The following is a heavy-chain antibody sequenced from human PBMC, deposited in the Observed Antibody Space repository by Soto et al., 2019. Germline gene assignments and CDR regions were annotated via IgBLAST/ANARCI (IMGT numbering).Heavy chain of an antibody. CDR2: IIPIFGTA. V-gene: IGHV1-69*13. J-gene: IGHJ5*02. CDR3: AGPRGALVGP. Sequence: VASVKVSCKASGGTFSSYAISWVRQAPGQGLEWMGGIIPIFGTANYAQKFQGRVTITADESTSTAYMELSSLRSEDTAVYYCAGPRGALVGPWGQGTLVTVSS. CDR1: GGTFSSYA.